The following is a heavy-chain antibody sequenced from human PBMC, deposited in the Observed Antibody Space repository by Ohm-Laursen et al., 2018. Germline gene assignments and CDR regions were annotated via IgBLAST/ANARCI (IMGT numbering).Heavy chain of an antibody. V-gene: IGHV3-66*01. Sequence: SLRLSCAASGFTVSSNYMSWVRQAPGKGLEWVSVIFSGGSTYYADSVKGRFTISRDNSKNTLYLQMNSLRAEDTAVYYCARGASYSYGFVSFDYWGQGTLVTVSS. CDR1: GFTVSSNY. CDR2: IFSGGST. D-gene: IGHD5-18*01. CDR3: ARGASYSYGFVSFDY. J-gene: IGHJ4*02.